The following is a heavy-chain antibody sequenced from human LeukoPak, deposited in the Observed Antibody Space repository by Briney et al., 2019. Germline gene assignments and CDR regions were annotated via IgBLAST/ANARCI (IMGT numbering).Heavy chain of an antibody. CDR1: RFTFSRNR. V-gene: IGHV3-7*05. Sequence: GGSLRLSCSPSRFTFSRNRMSWVRPAPGQGLALVANINQEGSEKYYVVSVKGLFTISRDDAKNSLYLQMNSLGAEDTAVYYCARGGGYATELYYYYGMDVWGQGTTVTVSS. CDR3: ARGGGYATELYYYYGMDV. J-gene: IGHJ6*02. D-gene: IGHD1-26*01. CDR2: INQEGSEK.